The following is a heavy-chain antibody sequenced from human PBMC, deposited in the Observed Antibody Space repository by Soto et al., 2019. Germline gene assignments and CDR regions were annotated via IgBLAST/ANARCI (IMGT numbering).Heavy chain of an antibody. Sequence: QVLLVQSGAEIKKPGASVQVSCKASGYSFTSYGINWVRQAPGQGLEWMGWISAKNGNTHYAQKLQGRVTMTTDTSTSTAYMELRSLTSDDTAVYYCTRDMLTQPLVGVQDNWFDPWGQGTLVTVSS. CDR2: ISAKNGNT. V-gene: IGHV1-18*01. CDR3: TRDMLTQPLVGVQDNWFDP. J-gene: IGHJ5*01. D-gene: IGHD3-9*01. CDR1: GYSFTSYG.